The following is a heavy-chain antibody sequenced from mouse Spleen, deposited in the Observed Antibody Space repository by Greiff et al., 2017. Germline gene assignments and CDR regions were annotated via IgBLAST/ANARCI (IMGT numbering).Heavy chain of an antibody. CDR3: ARGLYGNYFAY. CDR1: GFTFSSYA. V-gene: IGHV5-6-5*01. Sequence: EVKLVESGGGLVKPGGSLKLSCAASGFTFSSYAMSWVRQTPEKRLEWVASISSGGSTYYPDSVKGRFTISRDNARNILYLQMSSLRSEDTAMYYCARGLYGNYFAYWGQGTLVTVSA. J-gene: IGHJ3*01. D-gene: IGHD2-1*01. CDR2: ISSGGST.